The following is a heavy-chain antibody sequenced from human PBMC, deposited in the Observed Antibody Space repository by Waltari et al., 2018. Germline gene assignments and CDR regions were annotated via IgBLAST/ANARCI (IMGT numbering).Heavy chain of an antibody. Sequence: EVQLVESGGLLMQPGGSLRLSCAASGLTVSANFMTWVRQAPGKGLDCVSILYPVDTIFYSDSVKGLFTIFSDNSKNTLYLQMNSLRVEDTAVYYCARWLLSERKGIDVWCQGSSVTVSS. CDR1: GLTVSANF. CDR3: ARWLLSERKGIDV. CDR2: LYPVDTI. V-gene: IGHV3-53*01. J-gene: IGHJ6*02. D-gene: IGHD3-3*01.